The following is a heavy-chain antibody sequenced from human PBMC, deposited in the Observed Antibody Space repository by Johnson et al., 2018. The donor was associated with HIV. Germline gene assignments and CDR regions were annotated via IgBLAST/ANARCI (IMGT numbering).Heavy chain of an antibody. CDR3: ARDSGKWSGVRFAFDI. D-gene: IGHD3-10*01. CDR2: ISFDGSNK. J-gene: IGHJ3*02. V-gene: IGHV3-30*04. Sequence: QVQLVESVGGVVQPGRSLRLSCTTSGFTFNNYPMHWVRQAPGKGLEWVAVISFDGSNKYYADSLRGRFTISRDNSKNTLYLQMSSLRAEDTAIYYCARDSGKWSGVRFAFDIWGQGTMVTVSS. CDR1: GFTFNNYP.